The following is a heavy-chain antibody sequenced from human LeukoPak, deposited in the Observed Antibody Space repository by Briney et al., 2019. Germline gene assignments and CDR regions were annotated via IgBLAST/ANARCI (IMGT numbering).Heavy chain of an antibody. V-gene: IGHV3-48*04. CDR3: ARMVYARDAFDI. CDR1: GFTFSSYS. CDR2: ISSSSSGSTI. J-gene: IGHJ3*02. Sequence: GGSLRLSCAASGFTFSSYSMNWVRQAPGKGLEWVSSISSSSSGSTIYYADSVKGRFTISRDNAKNPLYLQMNSLRTEDTAVYYCARMVYARDAFDIWGQGTMVTVSS. D-gene: IGHD2-8*01.